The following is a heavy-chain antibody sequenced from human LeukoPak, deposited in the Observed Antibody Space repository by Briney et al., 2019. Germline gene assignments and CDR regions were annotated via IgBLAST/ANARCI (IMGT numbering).Heavy chain of an antibody. CDR3: ARDPSGYFNY. D-gene: IGHD3-22*01. CDR1: GGSVSSGNYY. J-gene: IGHJ4*02. CDR2: IYYSGST. V-gene: IGHV4-61*01. Sequence: SETLSLTCTVSGGSVSSGNYYWSWIRQPPGKGLDWIGYIYYSGSTNYNPSLKSRVTISVNTSKNQFSLRLSSVTAADTAVYYCARDPSGYFNYWGQGTLATVSS.